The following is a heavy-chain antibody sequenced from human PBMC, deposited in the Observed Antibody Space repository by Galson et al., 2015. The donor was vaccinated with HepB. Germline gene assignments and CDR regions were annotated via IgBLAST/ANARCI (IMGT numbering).Heavy chain of an antibody. CDR2: IDGTGRTR. CDR1: GFTFSAYT. CDR3: ASPYASNYFDY. Sequence: SLRLSCATSGFTFSAYTMSWVRQAPGKGLVLISHIDGTGRTRYYADSVKGRFTISRDNAKNSLFLQMDSLRADDTAVYYCASPYASNYFDYWGQGALVTVSS. J-gene: IGHJ4*02. V-gene: IGHV3-48*04. D-gene: IGHD3-10*01.